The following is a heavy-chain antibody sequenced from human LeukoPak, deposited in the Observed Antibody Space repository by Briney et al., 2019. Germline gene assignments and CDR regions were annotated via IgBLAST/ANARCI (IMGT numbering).Heavy chain of an antibody. D-gene: IGHD3-10*01. CDR2: IHYSGST. J-gene: IGHJ4*02. Sequence: SETLSLTCTVSGGSISSSNYYWGSIRQPPGKGLEWIGSIHYSGSTYYNPSLKSRVTVSVDTSKNQFTVNLSSVTAADTAVYYCTRHFGSGRDDYWGQGTLVTVSS. V-gene: IGHV4-39*01. CDR1: GGSISSSNYY. CDR3: TRHFGSGRDDY.